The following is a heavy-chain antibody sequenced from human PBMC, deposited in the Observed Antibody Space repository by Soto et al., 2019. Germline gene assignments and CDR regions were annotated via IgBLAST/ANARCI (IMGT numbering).Heavy chain of an antibody. D-gene: IGHD4-17*01. Sequence: QVQLVESGGGVVQPGRSLRLSCAASGFTFSTYAMHWVRQAPGKGLEWVAVISYDGNNKYYGDSVKGRFTISRDNSENTLYLQMNSLRGEDTAVYHCARLGPHDSGDYSHYRGQGTLVTVSS. V-gene: IGHV3-30-3*01. CDR3: ARLGPHDSGDYSHY. CDR1: GFTFSTYA. J-gene: IGHJ4*02. CDR2: ISYDGNNK.